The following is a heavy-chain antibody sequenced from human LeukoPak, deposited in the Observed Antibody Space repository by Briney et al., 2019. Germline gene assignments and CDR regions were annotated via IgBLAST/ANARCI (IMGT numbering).Heavy chain of an antibody. J-gene: IGHJ4*02. CDR3: ARWYSSGWAFDY. CDR1: GGTISSYY. CDR2: IHYSGSN. D-gene: IGHD6-19*01. Sequence: PSETLSLTCTVSGGTISSYYWNWIRRPPGKGLEWIGYIHYSGSNKYNPSLKSRVTISVDTSKNQFSLKLSSVTAADTAVYYCARWYSSGWAFDYWGQGTLVTVSS. V-gene: IGHV4-59*08.